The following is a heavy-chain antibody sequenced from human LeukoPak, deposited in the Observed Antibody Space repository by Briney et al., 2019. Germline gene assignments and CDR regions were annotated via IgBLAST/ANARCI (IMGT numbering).Heavy chain of an antibody. CDR3: ARHQAMVTPYYFDY. V-gene: IGHV4-59*08. CDR2: IYYSGST. CDR1: GGSISSYY. D-gene: IGHD5-18*01. J-gene: IGHJ4*02. Sequence: SETLSLTCTVPGGSISSYYWSWIRQPPGKGLEWIGYIYYSGSTNYNPSLKSRVTISVDTSKNQFSLKLSSVTAADTAVYYCARHQAMVTPYYFDYWGQGTLVTVSS.